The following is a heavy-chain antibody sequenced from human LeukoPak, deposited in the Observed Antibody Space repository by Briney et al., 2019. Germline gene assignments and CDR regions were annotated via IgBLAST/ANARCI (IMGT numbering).Heavy chain of an antibody. D-gene: IGHD2-21*02. V-gene: IGHV1-2*02. CDR2: INPNSGGT. Sequence: ASVKVSCKASGYTFTGYYMHWVRQAPGQGLEWMGWINPNSGGTNYAQKFQGRVTMTRDTSISTAYMELSRLRSDDTAVYYCARDLEVVTAIFGGFWGQGTLVTVSS. J-gene: IGHJ4*02. CDR3: ARDLEVVTAIFGGF. CDR1: GYTFTGYY.